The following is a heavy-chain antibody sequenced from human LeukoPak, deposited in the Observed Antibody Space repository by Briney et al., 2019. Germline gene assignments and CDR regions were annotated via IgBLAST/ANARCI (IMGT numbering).Heavy chain of an antibody. Sequence: ASVKVSCKTSGYTFTGYYMHWVRQAPGQGLEWMGIINPSGGSTSYAQKFQGRVTMTRDMSTSTVYMELSSLRSEDTAVYYCARGSVEMATIMHYWGQGTLVTVSS. CDR3: ARGSVEMATIMHY. D-gene: IGHD5-24*01. J-gene: IGHJ4*02. CDR1: GYTFTGYY. CDR2: INPSGGST. V-gene: IGHV1-46*01.